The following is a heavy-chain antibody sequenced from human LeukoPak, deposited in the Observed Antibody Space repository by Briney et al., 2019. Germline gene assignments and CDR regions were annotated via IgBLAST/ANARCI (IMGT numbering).Heavy chain of an antibody. V-gene: IGHV3-23*01. J-gene: IGHJ4*02. Sequence: GGSLRLSCTAAGFTFNNYAMSWVRQAPGKGLEWVSHISDSGGKTYYADSVKGRFTISRDNSKNTLYLQMSSLKTEDTAVYYCTRLWLPQTGFDYWGQGTLVTVSS. D-gene: IGHD3-22*01. CDR3: TRLWLPQTGFDY. CDR1: GFTFNNYA. CDR2: ISDSGGKT.